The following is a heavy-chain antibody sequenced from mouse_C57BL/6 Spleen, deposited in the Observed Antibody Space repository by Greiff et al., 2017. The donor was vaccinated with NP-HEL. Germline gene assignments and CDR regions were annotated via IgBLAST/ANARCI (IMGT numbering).Heavy chain of an antibody. D-gene: IGHD2-1*01. J-gene: IGHJ4*01. CDR2: IDPEDGDT. CDR1: GFNIKDYY. V-gene: IGHV14-1*01. CDR3: TTPSTMVTYYAMDY. Sequence: EVQLQQSGAELVRPGASVKLSCTASGFNIKDYYMHWVKQRPEQGLEWIGRIDPEDGDTDYAPKFQGKATMTADTSSNTAYLQLSCLTSEDTSVYYCTTPSTMVTYYAMDYWGQGTSVTVSS.